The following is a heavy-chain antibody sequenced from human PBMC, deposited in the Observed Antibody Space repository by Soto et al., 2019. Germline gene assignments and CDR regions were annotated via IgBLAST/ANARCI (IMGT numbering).Heavy chain of an antibody. CDR3: ATPKTRHKLGLWCSTSWYAPALAFDF. CDR2: IYPGDSDT. V-gene: IGHV5-51*03. D-gene: IGHD2-2*01. J-gene: IGHJ3*01. CDR1: GYSFTSYW. Sequence: EVQLVQSGAEVKKPGESLKISCKGSGYSFTSYWIGWVRQMPGKGLEWMGIIYPGDSDTRYSPSFQGQVTISADKSITTAYLKGSSLKASDTPMYYCATPKTRHKLGLWCSTSWYAPALAFDFWGPGTMVTVSS.